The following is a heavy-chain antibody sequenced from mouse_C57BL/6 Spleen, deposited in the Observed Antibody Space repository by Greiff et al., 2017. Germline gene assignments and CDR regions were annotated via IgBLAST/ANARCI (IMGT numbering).Heavy chain of an antibody. CDR3: VREYGSRHYFDY. CDR2: IRSKSNNYAT. D-gene: IGHD1-1*01. V-gene: IGHV10-1*01. J-gene: IGHJ2*01. Sequence: EVQLVESGGGLVQPKGSLKLSCAASGFSFNTYAMNWVRQAPGKGLEWVARIRSKSNNYATYYADSVKDRFTISRDDSESMLYLQMNNLRTEDTAMYYCVREYGSRHYFDYWGQGTTLTVSS. CDR1: GFSFNTYA.